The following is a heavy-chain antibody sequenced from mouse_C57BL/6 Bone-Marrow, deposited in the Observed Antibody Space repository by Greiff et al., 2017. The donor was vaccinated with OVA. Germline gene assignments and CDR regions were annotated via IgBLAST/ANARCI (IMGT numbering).Heavy chain of an antibody. Sequence: QVQLQQPGAELVMPGASVKLSCKASGYTFTSYWMHWVKQRPGQGLEWIGEIDPSDSYTNYNQTFKGKSTLTVDKSSSTAYMHLSSLTSEDSAVYYCATYGSESLYAMDYWGQGTSVTVSS. D-gene: IGHD1-1*01. CDR1: GYTFTSYW. CDR2: IDPSDSYT. J-gene: IGHJ4*01. V-gene: IGHV1-69*01. CDR3: ATYGSESLYAMDY.